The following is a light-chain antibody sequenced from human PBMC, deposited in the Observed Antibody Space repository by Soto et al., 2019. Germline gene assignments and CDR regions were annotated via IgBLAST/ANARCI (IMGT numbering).Light chain of an antibody. CDR1: QSIGSW. CDR3: QQYKDFQYT. CDR2: KAT. V-gene: IGKV1-5*03. J-gene: IGKJ2*01. Sequence: DIQMTQSPSTLSASVGDGVTITCRASQSIGSWLAWYQQKPGKAPKLLIYKATNLQSGVPSRFSGSGSGTDFSLTISSLQPVDSATYYCQQYKDFQYTFGQGPSWRS.